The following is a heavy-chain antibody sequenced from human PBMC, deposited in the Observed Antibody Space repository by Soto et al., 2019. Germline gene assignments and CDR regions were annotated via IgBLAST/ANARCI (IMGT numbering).Heavy chain of an antibody. Sequence: QVQLVESGGGVVQPGRSLRLSCAASGFTFSSYAMHWVRQAPGKGLEWVAVISYDGSNKYYADSVKGRFTISRDNSKNPLYLQMNSLRAEDTAVYYCARDKSNVPSYYYYGMDVWGQGTTVTVSS. CDR1: GFTFSSYA. CDR2: ISYDGSNK. CDR3: ARDKSNVPSYYYYGMDV. D-gene: IGHD4-4*01. J-gene: IGHJ6*02. V-gene: IGHV3-30-3*01.